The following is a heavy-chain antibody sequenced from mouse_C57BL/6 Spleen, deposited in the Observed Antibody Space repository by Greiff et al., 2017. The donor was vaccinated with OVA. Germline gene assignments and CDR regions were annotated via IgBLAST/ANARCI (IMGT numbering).Heavy chain of an antibody. V-gene: IGHV1-59*01. CDR2: IDPSDSYT. CDR1: GYTFTSYW. J-gene: IGHJ4*01. CDR3: ARRGGDAMGY. Sequence: QVQLQQPGAELVRPGTSVKLSCKASGYTFTSYWMHWVKQRPGQGLEWIGVIDPSDSYTNYNQKFKGKATLTVDTSSSTAYMQLSSLTSEDSAVYYCARRGGDAMGYWGQGTSVTVSS.